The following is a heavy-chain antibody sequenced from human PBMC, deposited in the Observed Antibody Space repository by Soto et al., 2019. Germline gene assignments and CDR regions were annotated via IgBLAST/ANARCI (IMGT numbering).Heavy chain of an antibody. CDR1: GYPFIGYH. CDR2: INTKNGDT. CDR3: ARWVGASNWFDP. Sequence: RASVKVSCKASGYPFIGYHMHWVRQAPGHGLERMGWINTKNGDTNYAQKFQGWVTLTRDTSINTVYMELNKLRPDDTAVYYCARWVGASNWFDPWGQGTLVTVSS. D-gene: IGHD1-26*01. J-gene: IGHJ5*02. V-gene: IGHV1-2*04.